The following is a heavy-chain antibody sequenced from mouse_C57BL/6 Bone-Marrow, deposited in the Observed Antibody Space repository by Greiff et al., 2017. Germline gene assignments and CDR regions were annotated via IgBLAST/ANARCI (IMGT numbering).Heavy chain of an antibody. CDR2: INPNNGGT. CDR3: ASYSNFNYYAMDY. CDR1: GYTFTDYY. Sequence: VQLQQSGPELVKPGASVKISCKASGYTFTDYYMNWVKQSHGKSLEWIGDINPNNGGTSYNQKFKGKATLTVDKSSSTAYMELRSLTSEDSAVYYCASYSNFNYYAMDYWGQGTSVTVSS. V-gene: IGHV1-26*01. J-gene: IGHJ4*01. D-gene: IGHD2-5*01.